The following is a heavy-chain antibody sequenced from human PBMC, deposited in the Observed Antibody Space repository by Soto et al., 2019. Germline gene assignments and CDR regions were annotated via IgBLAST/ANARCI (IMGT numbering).Heavy chain of an antibody. CDR3: ARMGYATGWYHFDY. J-gene: IGHJ4*02. Sequence: QLHLQESGPGLVEPSETLSLTCSVSGGAISSGTNYWGWVRRAPGKGLEWIGNIYFRGSTYYNPFLKSRVTIAIDTSKNQFSLKLRSVTAADTAVYYCARMGYATGWYHFDYWGQGALVTVSS. D-gene: IGHD2-8*01. V-gene: IGHV4-39*01. CDR1: GGAISSGTNY. CDR2: IYFRGST.